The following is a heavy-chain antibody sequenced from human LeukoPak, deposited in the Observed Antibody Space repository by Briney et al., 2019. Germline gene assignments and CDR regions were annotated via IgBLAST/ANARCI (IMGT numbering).Heavy chain of an antibody. Sequence: SETLTLTCAVYGGTFSGYYWSWIRQPPGKGLEWIGEINHSGSTNYNPSLKSRVTISVDTSKNQSSLKLRSVTAAGTAVYYCAREQRYCSCGSCYGGRFDYWGQGTLVTVSS. CDR1: GGTFSGYY. V-gene: IGHV4-34*01. CDR2: INHSGST. J-gene: IGHJ4*02. D-gene: IGHD2-15*01. CDR3: AREQRYCSCGSCYGGRFDY.